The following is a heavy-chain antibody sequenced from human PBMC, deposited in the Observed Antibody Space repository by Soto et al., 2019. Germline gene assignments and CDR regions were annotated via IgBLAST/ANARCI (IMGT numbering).Heavy chain of an antibody. CDR3: ARDLGRTAAGYYYYYAMDV. V-gene: IGHV3-7*01. CDR1: GFTFSNYW. Sequence: GGSLRLSCAASGFTFSNYWMNWVRQVPGKGLEWGANIKGDGSEKYCVDSVKGRFTISRDNAKNSLYLQMNSLRAEDTATYYCARDLGRTAAGYYYYYAMDVWGQGTTVTVSS. J-gene: IGHJ6*02. CDR2: IKGDGSEK. D-gene: IGHD2-2*01.